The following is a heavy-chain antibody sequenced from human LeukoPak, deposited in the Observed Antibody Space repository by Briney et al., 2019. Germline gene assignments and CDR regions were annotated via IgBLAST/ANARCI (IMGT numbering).Heavy chain of an antibody. V-gene: IGHV3-7*01. D-gene: IGHD3-22*01. CDR3: ARNYYDSSGYYGSVDY. Sequence: GGSLRLSCAASGFTFSSYWMSWVRRAPGRGLEWVANIRQDGSEYYYVDSVKGRFTISRDNAKNSLYMQMNSLRAEDTAVYYCARNYYDSSGYYGSVDYWGQGTLVTVSS. CDR1: GFTFSSYW. J-gene: IGHJ4*02. CDR2: IRQDGSEY.